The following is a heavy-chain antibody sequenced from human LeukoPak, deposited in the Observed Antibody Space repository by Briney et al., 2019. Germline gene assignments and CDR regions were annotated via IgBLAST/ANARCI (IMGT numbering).Heavy chain of an antibody. V-gene: IGHV3-21*01. CDR2: ISSSSSYI. J-gene: IGHJ6*03. Sequence: GGSLRLSCAASGFTFSSYSMNWVRQAPRKGLEWVSSISSSSSYIYYADSVKGRFTISRDNAKNSLYLQMNSLRAEDTAVYYCARDFSSSSYYYYYYMDVWGKGTTVTVSS. CDR3: ARDFSSSSYYYYYYMDV. D-gene: IGHD6-13*01. CDR1: GFTFSSYS.